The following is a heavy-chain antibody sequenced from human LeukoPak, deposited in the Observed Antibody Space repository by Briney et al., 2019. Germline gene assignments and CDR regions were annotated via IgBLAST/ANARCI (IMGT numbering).Heavy chain of an antibody. J-gene: IGHJ4*02. CDR1: GGSISSYY. D-gene: IGHD3-3*01. CDR3: ARHAAGFWSGYYIFDY. Sequence: PSETLSLTCTVSGGSISSYYWSWIRQPAGRGLEWIGYIYYSGSTNYNPSLKSRVTISVDTSKNQFSLKLSSVTAADTAVYYCARHAAGFWSGYYIFDYWGQGTLVTVSS. CDR2: IYYSGST. V-gene: IGHV4-59*08.